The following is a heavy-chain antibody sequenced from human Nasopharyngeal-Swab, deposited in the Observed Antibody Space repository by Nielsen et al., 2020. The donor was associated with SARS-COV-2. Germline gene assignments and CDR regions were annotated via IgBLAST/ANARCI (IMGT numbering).Heavy chain of an antibody. V-gene: IGHV1-24*01. Sequence: ASVKVSWKVSGDTLTELSMHWVRQAPGKGLEWMGGFDPEDGETIYAQKFQGRVTMTEDTSTDTAYMELSSLRSEDTAVYYCATDPAIFGVVNFDYWGQGTLVTVSS. J-gene: IGHJ4*02. CDR3: ATDPAIFGVVNFDY. CDR2: FDPEDGET. CDR1: GDTLTELS. D-gene: IGHD3-3*01.